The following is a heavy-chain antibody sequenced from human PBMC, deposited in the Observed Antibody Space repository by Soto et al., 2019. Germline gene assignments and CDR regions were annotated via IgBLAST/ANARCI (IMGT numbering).Heavy chain of an antibody. D-gene: IGHD7-27*01. CDR2: IWYDGSNK. Sequence: QVQLVESGGGVVQPGRSLRLSCAASGFTFSSYGMHRVRQAPGKGLEWVAVIWYDGSNKYYADSVKGRFTISRDNSKNTLYLQMNSLRAEDTAVYYCARALTYYFDYWGQGTLVTVSS. CDR1: GFTFSSYG. CDR3: ARALTYYFDY. J-gene: IGHJ4*02. V-gene: IGHV3-33*01.